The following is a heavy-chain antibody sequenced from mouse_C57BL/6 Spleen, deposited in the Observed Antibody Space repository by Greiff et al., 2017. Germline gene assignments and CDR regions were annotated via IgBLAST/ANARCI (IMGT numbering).Heavy chain of an antibody. V-gene: IGHV5-9-1*02. CDR1: GFTFSSYA. J-gene: IGHJ3*01. CDR2: ISSGGGYI. D-gene: IGHD2-14*01. CDR3: TRDRSFAY. Sequence: EVKLMESGEGLVKPGGSLKLSCAASGFTFSSYAMSWVRQTPEKRLEWVAYISSGGGYIYYADTVKGRFTISGDNARNTLYLQMSSLKSEDTAMYYCTRDRSFAYWGQGTLVTVSA.